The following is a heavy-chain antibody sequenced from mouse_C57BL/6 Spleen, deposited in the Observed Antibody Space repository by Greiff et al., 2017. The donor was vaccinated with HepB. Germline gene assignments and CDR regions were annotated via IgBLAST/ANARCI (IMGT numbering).Heavy chain of an antibody. J-gene: IGHJ1*03. CDR3: SRGVTTVVEGGYFDV. Sequence: VQLQQSGAELVKPGASVKLSCKASGYTFTSYWMHWVKQRPGRGLEWIGRIDPNSGGTKYNEKFKNKATLTVDKPSSTAYMQLSSLTSEDSAVYYCSRGVTTVVEGGYFDVWGTGTTVTVSS. D-gene: IGHD1-1*01. CDR2: IDPNSGGT. V-gene: IGHV1-72*01. CDR1: GYTFTSYW.